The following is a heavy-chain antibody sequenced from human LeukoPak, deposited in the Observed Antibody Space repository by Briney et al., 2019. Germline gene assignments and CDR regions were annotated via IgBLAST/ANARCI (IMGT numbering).Heavy chain of an antibody. CDR1: GFTFSSYS. V-gene: IGHV4-34*01. CDR3: VRGARYYFDY. CDR2: IYHSGST. J-gene: IGHJ4*02. Sequence: GSLRLSCAASGFTFSSYSMNWVRQPPGKGLEWIGEIYHSGSTNYNPSLKSRVTISVDTSENQFSLKLTSVTAADTAVYYCVRGARYYFDYWGQGTLVTVSS.